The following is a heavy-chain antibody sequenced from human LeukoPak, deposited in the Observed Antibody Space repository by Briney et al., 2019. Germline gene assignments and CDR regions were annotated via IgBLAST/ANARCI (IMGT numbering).Heavy chain of an antibody. CDR3: ATARQYDILTGYPEYYFDC. CDR2: FDPEDGET. CDR1: GYTLTELS. J-gene: IGHJ4*02. D-gene: IGHD3-9*01. Sequence: ASVKVSCKVSGYTLTELSMHWVRQAPGKGLEWMGGFDPEDGETIYAQKFQGRVTMTEDTSTDTAYMELSSLRSEDTAVYYCATARQYDILTGYPEYYFDCWGQGTLVTVSS. V-gene: IGHV1-24*01.